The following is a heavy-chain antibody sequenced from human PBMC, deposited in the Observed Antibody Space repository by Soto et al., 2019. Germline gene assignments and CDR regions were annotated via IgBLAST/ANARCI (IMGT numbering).Heavy chain of an antibody. CDR2: IYYSGST. J-gene: IGHJ6*02. CDR3: ARERTDDFWSGYYDYGMDV. V-gene: IGHV4-31*03. CDR1: GGSISSGGYY. D-gene: IGHD3-3*01. Sequence: PSETLSLTCTVSGGSISSGGYYWSWIRQHPGKGLEWIGYIYYSGSTYYNPSLKSRVTISVDTSKNQFSLKLSSVTAADTAVYYCARERTDDFWSGYYDYGMDVWGQGTTVTVSS.